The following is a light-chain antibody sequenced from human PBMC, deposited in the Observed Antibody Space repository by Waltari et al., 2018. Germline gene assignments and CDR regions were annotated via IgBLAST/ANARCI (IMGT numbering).Light chain of an antibody. CDR1: QSISSY. CDR2: AAS. Sequence: DIEMTQSPSSLSATVGDRVSITCRPSQSISSYLNWYQQKPGKAPKLLIYAASSLHSGVPSRFSGSGSGTDFTLTISSLEPEDFGTYYCQQGYSTPRTFGQGTKLEIK. J-gene: IGKJ2*01. CDR3: QQGYSTPRT. V-gene: IGKV1-39*01.